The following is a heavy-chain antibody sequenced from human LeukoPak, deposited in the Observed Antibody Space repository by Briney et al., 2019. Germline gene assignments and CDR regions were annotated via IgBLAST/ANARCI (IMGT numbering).Heavy chain of an antibody. CDR2: IYTSGST. CDR1: GGSISSGSYY. D-gene: IGHD3-9*01. J-gene: IGHJ5*02. V-gene: IGHV4-61*02. Sequence: SQTLSLTCTVSGGSISSGSYYWSWIRQPAGKGLEWIGRIYTSGSTNYNPSLKSRVTISVDTSKNQFSLKLSSVTAADTAVYHCAIDWMSYDILTGYCPLNWFDPWGQGTLVTVSS. CDR3: AIDWMSYDILTGYCPLNWFDP.